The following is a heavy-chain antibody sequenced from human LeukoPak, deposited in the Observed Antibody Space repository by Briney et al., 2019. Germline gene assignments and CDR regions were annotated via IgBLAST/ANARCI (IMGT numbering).Heavy chain of an antibody. CDR3: ARVGASVGAFDY. J-gene: IGHJ4*02. CDR1: GFTFSSYN. V-gene: IGHV3-21*01. D-gene: IGHD1-26*01. CDR2: ITSGSSYI. Sequence: GGSLRLSCAASGFTFSSYNMNWVRQAPGQGLEWVSSITSGSSYIYYADSVKGRFTISRDNAKNSLYLQMNSLRAEDTAVYYCARVGASVGAFDYWGQGTLVTVSS.